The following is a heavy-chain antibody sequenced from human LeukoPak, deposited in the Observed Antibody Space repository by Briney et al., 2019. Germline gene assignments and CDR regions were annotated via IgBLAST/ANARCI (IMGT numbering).Heavy chain of an antibody. Sequence: PGGSLRLSCAASGFTFSSYWMSWVRQAPGKGLEWVANIKQDGSEKYYVDSVKGRFTISRDNAKNSLYLQMNSLRAEDAAVYYCARDGDHDFWSGYPFDYWGQGTLVTVSS. J-gene: IGHJ4*02. V-gene: IGHV3-7*01. D-gene: IGHD3-3*01. CDR3: ARDGDHDFWSGYPFDY. CDR2: IKQDGSEK. CDR1: GFTFSSYW.